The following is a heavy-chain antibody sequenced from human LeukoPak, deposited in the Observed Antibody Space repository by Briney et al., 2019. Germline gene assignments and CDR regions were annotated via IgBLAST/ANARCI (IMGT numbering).Heavy chain of an antibody. V-gene: IGHV3-23*01. J-gene: IGHJ4*02. CDR2: SGGSGDST. D-gene: IGHD5-12*01. CDR3: ARWYPLGYAVAL. Sequence: GGSLRLSCAASGFIFNNYAMTWVRQSPGGGLEWVSASGGSGDSTFYADSVRGLLTISRDNSKDTVFLLMNSLGADDTAVYYCARWYPLGYAVALGGQGNLVTVSS. CDR1: GFIFNNYA.